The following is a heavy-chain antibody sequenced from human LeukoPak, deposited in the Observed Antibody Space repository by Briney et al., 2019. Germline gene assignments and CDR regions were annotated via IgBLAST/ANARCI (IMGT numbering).Heavy chain of an antibody. CDR2: IYYSGST. V-gene: IGHV4-31*03. J-gene: IGHJ4*02. CDR3: ARVDYYDSSGYYPPPENYFGY. Sequence: SETLSLTCTVSGGSISSGGYYWSWIRQHPGKGLEWIGYIYYSGSTYYHPSLKSRVTISVDTSKNQFSLKLSSVTAADTAVYYCARVDYYDSSGYYPPPENYFGYWGQGTLVTVSS. D-gene: IGHD3-22*01. CDR1: GGSISSGGYY.